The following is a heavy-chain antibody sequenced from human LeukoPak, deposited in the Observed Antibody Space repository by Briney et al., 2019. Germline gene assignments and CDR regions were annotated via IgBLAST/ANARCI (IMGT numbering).Heavy chain of an antibody. J-gene: IGHJ3*02. V-gene: IGHV4-59*10. CDR2: IYTSGST. Sequence: PSETLSLTCAVYGGSFSGYYWSWIRQPAGKGLEWIGRIYTSGSTNYNPSLKSRVTMSVDTSKNQFSLKLSSVTAADTAVYYCARQWELRTVDAFDIWGQGTMVTVSS. D-gene: IGHD1-26*01. CDR1: GGSFSGYY. CDR3: ARQWELRTVDAFDI.